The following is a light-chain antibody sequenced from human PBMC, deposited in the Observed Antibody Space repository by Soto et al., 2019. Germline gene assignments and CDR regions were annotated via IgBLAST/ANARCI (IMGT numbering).Light chain of an antibody. CDR3: GTWDSSLSAVV. CDR2: DND. V-gene: IGLV1-51*01. CDR1: SSNVENNY. J-gene: IGLJ2*01. Sequence: QTVVTQPPSVSAAPGQKVTISCSGSSSNVENNYVSWYHHLPGTAPKLLIYDNDKRPSGIPDRFSGSKSGTSATLGITGLQTGDEADYYCGTWDSSLSAVVFGGGTKLTVL.